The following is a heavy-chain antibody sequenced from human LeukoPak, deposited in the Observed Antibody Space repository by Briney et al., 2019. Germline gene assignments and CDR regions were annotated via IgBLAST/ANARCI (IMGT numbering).Heavy chain of an antibody. J-gene: IGHJ4*02. CDR2: IDTSGNT. D-gene: IGHD2-15*01. CDR3: ARPTEVCSGVTCYWRFDS. Sequence: PSETLSLTCTVSGGSISSYYWSWIRQPAGKGLEWIGRIDTSGNTNYKPSLKSRVTMSVDTSKKQFSLKLSSVTAADTAVYYCARPTEVCSGVTCYWRFDSWGQGTPVTVSS. CDR1: GGSISSYY. V-gene: IGHV4-4*07.